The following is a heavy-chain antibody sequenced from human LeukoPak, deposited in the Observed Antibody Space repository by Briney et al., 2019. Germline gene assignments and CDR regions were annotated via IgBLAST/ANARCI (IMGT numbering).Heavy chain of an antibody. CDR1: GGSISSSSYY. Sequence: SETLSLTCTVSGGSISSSSYYWGWVRQPPGKGLGWIGSIYYSGSTYYNPSLKSRVTISVDTSKNQFSLKLSSVTAADTAVYYCATGWGNYYDSSGPPRDWGQGTLVTVSS. D-gene: IGHD3-22*01. V-gene: IGHV4-39*01. CDR3: ATGWGNYYDSSGPPRD. CDR2: IYYSGST. J-gene: IGHJ4*02.